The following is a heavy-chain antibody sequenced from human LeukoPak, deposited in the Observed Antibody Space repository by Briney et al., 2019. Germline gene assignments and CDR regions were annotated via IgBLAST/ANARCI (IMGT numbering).Heavy chain of an antibody. D-gene: IGHD3-22*01. V-gene: IGHV3-15*01. CDR2: IKSKTDGGTT. J-gene: IGHJ4*02. Sequence: GGSLRLSCAASGFTFSNAWMSWVRQAPGKGLEWVGRIKSKTDGGTTDYAAPVKGRFTISRDDSKNTLYLQMNSLKTEDTAVYYCTTDVREGYYDSSGYWVDYWGQGTLVTVSS. CDR3: TTDVREGYYDSSGYWVDY. CDR1: GFTFSNAW.